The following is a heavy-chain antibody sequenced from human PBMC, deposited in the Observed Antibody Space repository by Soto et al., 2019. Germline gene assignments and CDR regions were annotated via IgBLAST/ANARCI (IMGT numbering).Heavy chain of an antibody. Sequence: QVHLVESGGGVVQPGRSLRVSCAASGFTFSHYAMHWVRQAPGKGLEWVAVVSYDGTKQFYADSVKGRFTISRDSSKSTLYLQMNNLRDEDTAVYYYARDRVYYYDSSGYYNFDFWGQGTLVTVSS. CDR3: ARDRVYYYDSSGYYNFDF. J-gene: IGHJ4*02. V-gene: IGHV3-30-3*01. D-gene: IGHD3-22*01. CDR2: VSYDGTKQ. CDR1: GFTFSHYA.